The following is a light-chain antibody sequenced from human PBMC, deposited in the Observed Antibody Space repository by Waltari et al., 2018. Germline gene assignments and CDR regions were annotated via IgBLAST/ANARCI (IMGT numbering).Light chain of an antibody. J-gene: IGKJ2*01. CDR2: KAS. V-gene: IGKV1-5*03. Sequence: DIQMTQSPSSLSASVGDKVTITFRASQSISTWLAWFQLKPGKAPKLLIYKASNLESGVPSRFSGSGSGTEFTLTISSLLPEDFATYYCQQYNSDSHSFGQGTRLEIK. CDR1: QSISTW. CDR3: QQYNSDSHS.